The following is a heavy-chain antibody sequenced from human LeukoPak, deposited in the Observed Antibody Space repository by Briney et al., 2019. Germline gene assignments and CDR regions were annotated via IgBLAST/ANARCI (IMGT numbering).Heavy chain of an antibody. CDR3: ARGSSGPLDY. CDR1: GGSFSVYY. Sequence: SETLSLTCAVYGGSFSVYYWSWIRQPPGKGLEWIGEINHSGSTNYNPSLKSRVTISVDTSKNQFSLKLSSVTAADTAVYYCARGSSGPLDYWGQGTLVTVSS. V-gene: IGHV4-34*01. CDR2: INHSGST. D-gene: IGHD6-25*01. J-gene: IGHJ4*02.